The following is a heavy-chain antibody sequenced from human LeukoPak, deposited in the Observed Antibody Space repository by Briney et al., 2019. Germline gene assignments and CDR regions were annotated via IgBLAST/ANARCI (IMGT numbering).Heavy chain of an antibody. J-gene: IGHJ3*02. CDR3: ARESDIVVVPAASHAFDI. CDR1: GGTFSSYA. CDR2: IIPILGIA. Sequence: SVKVSCKASGGTFSSYAISWVRQAPGQGLEWMGRIIPILGIANYAQKFQGRVTITADKSTGTAYMELSSLRSEDTAVYYCARESDIVVVPAASHAFDIWGQGTMVTVSS. D-gene: IGHD2-2*01. V-gene: IGHV1-69*04.